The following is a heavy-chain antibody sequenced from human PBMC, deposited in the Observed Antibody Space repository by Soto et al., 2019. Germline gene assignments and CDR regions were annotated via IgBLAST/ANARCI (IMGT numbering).Heavy chain of an antibody. Sequence: SVKVSCKASGGTFNGHTINWVRQAPGQGLEWMGRIVPIVYLTNYAQKFQGRLTITADRSTSTAYMELSSLRSDDTAIYFCATAYCGGDCYSSFTSYLDFWGQGTPLTVSS. J-gene: IGHJ4*02. CDR1: GGTFNGHT. V-gene: IGHV1-69*02. D-gene: IGHD2-21*02. CDR2: IVPIVYLT. CDR3: ATAYCGGDCYSSFTSYLDF.